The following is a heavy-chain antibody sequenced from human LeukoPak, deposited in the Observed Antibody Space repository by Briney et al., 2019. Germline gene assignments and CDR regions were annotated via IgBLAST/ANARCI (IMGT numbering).Heavy chain of an antibody. CDR1: GFTFSSYS. CDR2: ISSSSSYI. D-gene: IGHD3-10*01. Sequence: PGGSLRLSCAASGFTFSSYSMNWVRQAPGKGLEWVSSISSSSSYIYYADSVKGRFTIYSDNSKTSLYLQMNSRGAEDTSVYYCASHGPRGDYWGQGTLVTVSS. J-gene: IGHJ4*02. CDR3: ASHGPRGDY. V-gene: IGHV3-21*01.